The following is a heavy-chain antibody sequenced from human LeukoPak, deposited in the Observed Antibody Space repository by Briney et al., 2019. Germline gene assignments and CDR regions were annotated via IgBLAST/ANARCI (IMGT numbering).Heavy chain of an antibody. J-gene: IGHJ4*02. CDR1: GYTFTSYG. D-gene: IGHD2-2*01. V-gene: IGHV1-18*01. CDR2: ISAYNGNT. CDR3: ASGYCSSTSCYLDY. Sequence: ASVKVSCKASGYTFTSYGISWVRQAPGQGLEWMGWISAYNGNTNYAQKLQGRVTMTTVTSTSTAYMGLRSLRSDDTAVYYCASGYCSSTSCYLDYWGQGTLVTVSS.